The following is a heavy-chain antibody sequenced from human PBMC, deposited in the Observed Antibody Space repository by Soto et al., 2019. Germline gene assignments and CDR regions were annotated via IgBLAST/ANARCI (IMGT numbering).Heavy chain of an antibody. J-gene: IGHJ4*02. D-gene: IGHD3-22*01. CDR1: GYKFSSYG. CDR2: IRTYSGNT. CDR3: VRVNEGVSYDSSGYYDF. Sequence: ASAKTSCKASGYKFSSYGICWVRHPPRQGLQWKGWIRTYSGNTSFAKDFRDRLSMGTDTSTKTAYMELSSLRSDDMAAYYCVRVNEGVSYDSSGYYDFWGQGTLVTVSS. V-gene: IGHV1-18*03.